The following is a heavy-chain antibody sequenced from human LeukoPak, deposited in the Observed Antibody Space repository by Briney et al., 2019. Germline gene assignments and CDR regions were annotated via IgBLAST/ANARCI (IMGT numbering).Heavy chain of an antibody. V-gene: IGHV1-69*05. CDR2: IIPIFGTA. D-gene: IGHD1-26*01. J-gene: IGHJ4*02. Sequence: SVKVSCKASGGTFSSYAISWVRQAPGQGLEWMGGIIPIFGTANYAQKFQGRVTITTDESTSTAYMELNSLRSEDTAVYYCAICEVGAYAYWGQGTLVTVSS. CDR1: GGTFSSYA. CDR3: AICEVGAYAY.